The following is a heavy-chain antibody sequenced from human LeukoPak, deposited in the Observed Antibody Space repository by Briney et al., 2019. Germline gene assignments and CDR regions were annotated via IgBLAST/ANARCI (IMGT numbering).Heavy chain of an antibody. Sequence: SETLSLTCTVSGGSISNYYWSWIRQHPGKGLEWIGYIYYSGSTYYNPSLKSRVTISVDTSKNQFSLKLSSVTAADTAVYYCAGPGTTLDYWGQGTLVTVSS. J-gene: IGHJ4*02. V-gene: IGHV4-59*06. CDR3: AGPGTTLDY. CDR2: IYYSGST. D-gene: IGHD1-14*01. CDR1: GGSISNYY.